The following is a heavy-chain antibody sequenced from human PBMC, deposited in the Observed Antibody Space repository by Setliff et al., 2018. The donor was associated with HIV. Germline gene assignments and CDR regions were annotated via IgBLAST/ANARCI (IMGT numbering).Heavy chain of an antibody. Sequence: LRLSCAASGFTFSNYNVNWVRQAPGKGLEWVSSISYDSRFIYHADSMKGRFTISRDNAKKLVYLQMNSLRAEDTAIYYCARDRASSGYYARFDHWGQGTLVTVSS. V-gene: IGHV3-21*01. J-gene: IGHJ4*02. CDR1: GFTFSNYN. CDR2: ISYDSRFI. CDR3: ARDRASSGYYARFDH. D-gene: IGHD3-22*01.